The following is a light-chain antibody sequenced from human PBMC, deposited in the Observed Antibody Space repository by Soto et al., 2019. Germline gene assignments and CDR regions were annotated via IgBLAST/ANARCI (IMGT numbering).Light chain of an antibody. CDR1: QSVSSN. V-gene: IGKV3-15*01. CDR2: GAS. CDR3: QQLNSYPQT. Sequence: EIVLTQSPATLSVSPGERATLSCRASQSVSSNLAWYQQKPGQAPRLLIYGASTRATGIPARFSGSGSGPDFTLTISSLQPEDSATYFCQQLNSYPQTFGQGTRLEIK. J-gene: IGKJ5*01.